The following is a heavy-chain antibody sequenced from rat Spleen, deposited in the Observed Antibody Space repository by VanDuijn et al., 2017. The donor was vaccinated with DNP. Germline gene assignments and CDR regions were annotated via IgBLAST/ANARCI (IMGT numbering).Heavy chain of an antibody. CDR3: ARWPGYNPPYAMDA. Sequence: EVQFQESGPGLVKPSQSLSLTCSVTGYSITSNYRWNWIRKFPGNKLEWMGSVNSAGTTNYNPSLKSRISITRDTSKNQLFLQVNSVTTEDTATYYCARWPGYNPPYAMDAWGQGTSVTVSS. V-gene: IGHV3-3*01. CDR1: GYSITSNYR. D-gene: IGHD1-4*01. CDR2: VNSAGTT. J-gene: IGHJ4*01.